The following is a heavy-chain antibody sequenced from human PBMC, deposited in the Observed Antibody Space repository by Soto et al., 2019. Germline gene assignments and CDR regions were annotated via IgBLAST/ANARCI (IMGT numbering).Heavy chain of an antibody. CDR3: AKDVATQTYSSGWCNY. CDR2: ISYDGITK. D-gene: IGHD6-19*01. J-gene: IGHJ4*02. Sequence: QVQLVESGGGVVQPGRSLRLSCAASGFTFSSYGMHWVRQAPGKGLEWVAVISYDGITKFYADSVKGRFTISRDNSKNTLHLQMNSLIAEDTAVYYCAKDVATQTYSSGWCNYWGQGTLITVSS. V-gene: IGHV3-30*18. CDR1: GFTFSSYG.